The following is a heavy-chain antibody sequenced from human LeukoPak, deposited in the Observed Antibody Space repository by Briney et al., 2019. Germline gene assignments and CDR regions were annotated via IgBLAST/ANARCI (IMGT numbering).Heavy chain of an antibody. Sequence: PSETLSLTCAVYGGSFSGYYWSWIRQPPGKGLEWIGEINHSGSTNYNPSLKSRVTISVDTSKNQFSLKLSSVTAADTAVYYCAKDGAFFEDIVASDYWGQGTLVTVSS. V-gene: IGHV4-34*01. CDR3: AKDGAFFEDIVASDY. D-gene: IGHD2-15*01. CDR1: GGSFSGYY. J-gene: IGHJ4*02. CDR2: INHSGST.